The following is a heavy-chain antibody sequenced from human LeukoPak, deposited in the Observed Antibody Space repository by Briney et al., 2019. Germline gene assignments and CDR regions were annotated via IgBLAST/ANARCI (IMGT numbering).Heavy chain of an antibody. J-gene: IGHJ3*02. CDR1: GGSISSYY. CDR3: AIHSSSWYSRAPGDDAFDI. CDR2: IYYSGST. V-gene: IGHV4-59*08. Sequence: PSETLSLTCTVSGGSISSYYWSWIRQPPGKGLEWIGYIYYSGSTNYNPSLKSRVTMSVDTSKNQFSLKLSSVTAADTAVYYCAIHSSSWYSRAPGDDAFDIWGQGTMVTVSS. D-gene: IGHD6-13*01.